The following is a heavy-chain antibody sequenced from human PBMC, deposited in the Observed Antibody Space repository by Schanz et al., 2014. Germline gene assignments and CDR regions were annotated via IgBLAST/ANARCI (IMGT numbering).Heavy chain of an antibody. D-gene: IGHD7-27*01. V-gene: IGHV3-33*08. CDR2: ISYDGSFK. CDR1: GFGFSSYS. J-gene: IGHJ3*01. CDR3: ARELPGVVAFDF. Sequence: VQLVESGGGLIQPGGSLRLSCAASGFGFSSYSMHWVRQAPGKGLEWVAVISYDGSFKNYADSVRGRITMSRDNSKNTMYLQINNLRADDTAVYYCARELPGVVAFDFWGQGTMVTVSS.